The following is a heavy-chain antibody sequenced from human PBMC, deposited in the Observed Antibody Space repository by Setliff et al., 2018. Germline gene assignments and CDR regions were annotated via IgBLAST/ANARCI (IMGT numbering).Heavy chain of an antibody. V-gene: IGHV3-30-3*01. J-gene: IGHJ3*02. CDR3: ASHEPWLWNAFDI. CDR2: ISYDGGKT. Sequence: TGGSLRLSCTASGFTFSTYSMHWVRQAPGRGLEWVAVISYDGGKTYHADSVKGRFIISRDNSENTLYLQMNSLRPADTAVYYCASHEPWLWNAFDIWGQGTMVTVSS. D-gene: IGHD6-19*01. CDR1: GFTFSTYS.